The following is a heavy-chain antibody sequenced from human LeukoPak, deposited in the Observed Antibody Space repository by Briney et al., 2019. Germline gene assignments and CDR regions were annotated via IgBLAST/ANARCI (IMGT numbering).Heavy chain of an antibody. CDR3: AKMYSSSWYFYFDY. J-gene: IGHJ4*02. CDR2: ISESGSST. D-gene: IGHD6-13*01. CDR1: GFTFSRNA. Sequence: PGGSLRLSCAASGFTFSRNAMSWVRQAPGKGLEWVSGISESGSSTYYADSVKGRFTISRDNSKNTLYLQMNSLRAEDTAVYYCAKMYSSSWYFYFDYWGQGTLVTVSS. V-gene: IGHV3-23*01.